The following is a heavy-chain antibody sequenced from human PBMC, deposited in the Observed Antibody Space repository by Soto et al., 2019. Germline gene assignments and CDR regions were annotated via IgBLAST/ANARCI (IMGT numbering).Heavy chain of an antibody. V-gene: IGHV4-59*01. Sequence: SETLSLTCTVSGGSISSYYWSWIRQPPGKGLEWIGYIYYSGSTNYNPSLKSRVTISVDTSKNQFSLKLSSVTAADTAVYYCARVQYSSFSFDYWGQGTLVTVSS. CDR2: IYYSGST. D-gene: IGHD6-6*01. J-gene: IGHJ4*02. CDR1: GGSISSYY. CDR3: ARVQYSSFSFDY.